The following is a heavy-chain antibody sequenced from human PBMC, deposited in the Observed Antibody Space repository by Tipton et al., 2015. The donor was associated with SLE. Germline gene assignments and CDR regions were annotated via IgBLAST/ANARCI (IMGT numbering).Heavy chain of an antibody. Sequence: SLRLSCAASGFTFSSYAMHWVRQAPGKGLEWMAVISYDGSNKYYADSVKGRFTISRDNSKNTLYLQMNSLRAEDTAVYYCARAAAGAFDIWGQGTMVTVSS. CDR3: ARAAAGAFDI. V-gene: IGHV3-30*04. J-gene: IGHJ3*02. D-gene: IGHD6-25*01. CDR1: GFTFSSYA. CDR2: ISYDGSNK.